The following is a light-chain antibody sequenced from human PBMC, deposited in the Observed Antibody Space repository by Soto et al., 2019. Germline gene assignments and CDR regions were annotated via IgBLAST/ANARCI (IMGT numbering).Light chain of an antibody. CDR2: GAS. Sequence: EIVMTQSPATLSVSPGERATLSCRASQSVGSNLAWYQQKPGQAPRLLIYGASTRATGIPARFSGSGSGTEFTLTIRSLQSEDFAISFCQQYNIWPQDRTFGQGTKVEIK. CDR3: QQYNIWPQDRT. J-gene: IGKJ1*01. CDR1: QSVGSN. V-gene: IGKV3-15*01.